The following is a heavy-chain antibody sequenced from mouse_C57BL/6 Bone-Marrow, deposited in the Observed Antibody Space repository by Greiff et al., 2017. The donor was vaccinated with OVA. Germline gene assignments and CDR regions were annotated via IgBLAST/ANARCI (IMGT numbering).Heavy chain of an antibody. J-gene: IGHJ1*03. Sequence: QVQLQQPGAELVMPGASVKLSCKASGYTFTSYWMHWVKQRPGQGLEWIGEIDPSDSYTNYNQKFKGKSTLTVDKSSSTAYMQLSSLTSEDSAVYYCARQVVPAGYFDVWGTGTTVTVSS. D-gene: IGHD1-1*02. CDR1: GYTFTSYW. V-gene: IGHV1-69*01. CDR2: IDPSDSYT. CDR3: ARQVVPAGYFDV.